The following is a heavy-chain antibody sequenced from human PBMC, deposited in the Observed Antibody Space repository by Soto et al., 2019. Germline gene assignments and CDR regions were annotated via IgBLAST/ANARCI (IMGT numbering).Heavy chain of an antibody. CDR3: ARSSWGAYNRFDP. J-gene: IGHJ5*02. CDR2: ISPDGAGI. CDR1: GFTFSSYA. V-gene: IGHV3-64*01. D-gene: IGHD3-16*01. Sequence: GGSLRLSCAASGFTFSSYAMHWVRQAPGKGLEYVSTISPDGAGIYYANSVKGRFTISRDNSKNTLFLQMGSLRPEDLAVYYCARSSWGAYNRFDPWGQGTLVTVSS.